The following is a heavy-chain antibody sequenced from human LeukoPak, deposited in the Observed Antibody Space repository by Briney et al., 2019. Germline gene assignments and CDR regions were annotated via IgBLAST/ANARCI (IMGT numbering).Heavy chain of an antibody. V-gene: IGHV3-23*01. CDR3: AKGSFGYCSGGSCYVDY. CDR1: GITLSNYA. CDR2: ISESGGST. J-gene: IGHJ4*02. D-gene: IGHD2-15*01. Sequence: PGGSLRLSCVVSGITLSNYAMSWVRQAPGKGLEWVSGISESGGSTKYADSVKGRFTISRDNSKNTLYLQMNSLRAEDTAVYYCAKGSFGYCSGGSCYVDYWGQGTLVTVSS.